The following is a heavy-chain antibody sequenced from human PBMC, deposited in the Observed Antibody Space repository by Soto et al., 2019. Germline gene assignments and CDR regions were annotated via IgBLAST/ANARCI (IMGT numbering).Heavy chain of an antibody. D-gene: IGHD2-2*01. Sequence: QVQLVESGGGVVQPGRSLRLSCAASGFTFSSYGMHWVRQAPGKGLEWVAVISYDGSNKYYADSVKGRFTISRDNSKNTLYLQMNSLRAEDTAVYYCAKDREEMPSAYWGQGTLVTVSS. V-gene: IGHV3-30*18. CDR1: GFTFSSYG. CDR2: ISYDGSNK. CDR3: AKDREEMPSAY. J-gene: IGHJ4*02.